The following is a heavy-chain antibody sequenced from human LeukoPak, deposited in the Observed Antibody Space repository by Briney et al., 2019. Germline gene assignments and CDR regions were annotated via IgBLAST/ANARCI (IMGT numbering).Heavy chain of an antibody. J-gene: IGHJ6*02. CDR1: GFTFSSYW. CDR3: ARDRDYLYYYYGMDA. Sequence: GGSLRLSCAASGFTFSSYWMSWVRQAPGKGLEWVANIKQDGSEKYYVDSVKGRFTISRDNAKNSLYLQMNSLRAEDTAVYYCARDRDYLYYYYGMDAWGQGTPVTVSS. V-gene: IGHV3-7*01. D-gene: IGHD4-17*01. CDR2: IKQDGSEK.